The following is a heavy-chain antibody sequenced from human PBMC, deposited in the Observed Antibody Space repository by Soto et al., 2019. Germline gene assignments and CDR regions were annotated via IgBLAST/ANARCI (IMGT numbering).Heavy chain of an antibody. V-gene: IGHV4-30-2*01. CDR2: IYHSGST. J-gene: IGHJ3*02. CDR3: AGGNYYDSSGYDPFDI. D-gene: IGHD3-22*01. Sequence: SETLSLTCAVSGGSISSGGYSWSWIRQPPGKGLEWIGYIYHSGSTYYNPSLKSRVTISVDRSKNQFSLKLSSVTAADTAVYYCAGGNYYDSSGYDPFDIWGQGTRVTVSS. CDR1: GGSISSGGYS.